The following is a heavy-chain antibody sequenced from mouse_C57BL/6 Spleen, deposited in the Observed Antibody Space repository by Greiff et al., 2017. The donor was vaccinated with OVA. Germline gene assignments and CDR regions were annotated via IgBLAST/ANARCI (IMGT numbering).Heavy chain of an antibody. Sequence: VQLKESGAELVRPGASVTLSCKASGYTFTDYEMHWVKQTPVHGLEWIGAIDPETGGTAYNQKFKGKAILTADKSSSTAYMELRSLTSEDSAVYYCTRQDAMDYWGQGTSVTVSS. CDR1: GYTFTDYE. J-gene: IGHJ4*01. CDR2: IDPETGGT. V-gene: IGHV1-15*01. CDR3: TRQDAMDY.